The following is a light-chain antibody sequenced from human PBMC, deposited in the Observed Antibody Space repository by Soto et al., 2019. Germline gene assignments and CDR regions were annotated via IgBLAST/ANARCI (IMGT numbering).Light chain of an antibody. CDR1: SSDVGGYNY. J-gene: IGLJ3*02. Sequence: QSVLTQPASVSRSPGQSITISCTGTSSDVGGYNYVSWYQQHPGKAPKLMILDVSSRPSGVSNRFSGSKSGNTASLTISGLQAEDEAHYFCSSYTSSSTYWVFGGGTKLTVL. CDR3: SSYTSSSTYWV. CDR2: DVS. V-gene: IGLV2-14*01.